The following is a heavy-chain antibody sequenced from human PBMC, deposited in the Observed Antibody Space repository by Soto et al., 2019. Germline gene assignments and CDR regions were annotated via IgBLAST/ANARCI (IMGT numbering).Heavy chain of an antibody. D-gene: IGHD2-2*01. CDR1: GFTFSSYA. V-gene: IGHV3-23*01. CDR3: AKDPPPKIPAHANWFDP. J-gene: IGHJ5*02. Sequence: PGESLKISCAASGFTFSSYAMSWVRQAPGKGLEWVSAISGSGGSTYYADSVKGRFTISRDNSKNTLYLQMNSLRAEDTAVYYCAKDPPPKIPAHANWFDPWGQGTLVTVSS. CDR2: ISGSGGST.